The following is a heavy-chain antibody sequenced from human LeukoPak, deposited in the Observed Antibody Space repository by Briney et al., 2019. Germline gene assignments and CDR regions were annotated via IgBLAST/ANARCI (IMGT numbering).Heavy chain of an antibody. Sequence: GGSLRLSCAASGFTFSSYSMNWVRQAPGKGLEWVSSISSSSSYIYYADSVKGRFTISRDNAKNSLYLQMNSLRAEDTAVYYCASLYGDYGSYGMDVWGQGTTVTVSS. CDR3: ASLYGDYGSYGMDV. CDR2: ISSSSSYI. V-gene: IGHV3-21*01. J-gene: IGHJ6*02. CDR1: GFTFSSYS. D-gene: IGHD4-17*01.